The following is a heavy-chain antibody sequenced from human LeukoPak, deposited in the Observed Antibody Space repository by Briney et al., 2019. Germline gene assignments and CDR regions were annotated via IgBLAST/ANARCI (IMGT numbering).Heavy chain of an antibody. CDR2: INPNSGGT. Sequence: ASVKVSCKASGYTFTGYYMHWVRQAPGQGLEWMGWINPNSGGTNYAQKSQGRVTMTRDTSISTVYMELSRLRSDDTAVYYCARRLEVSEDWFDPWGQGTLVTVSS. CDR3: ARRLEVSEDWFDP. V-gene: IGHV1-2*02. J-gene: IGHJ5*02. CDR1: GYTFTGYY. D-gene: IGHD2-8*02.